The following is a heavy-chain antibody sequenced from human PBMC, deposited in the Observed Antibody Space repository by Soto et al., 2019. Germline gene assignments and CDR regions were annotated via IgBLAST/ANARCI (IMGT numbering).Heavy chain of an antibody. Sequence: QVQLVQSGAEVKKPGSSVKVSCKASGGTFSSYTISWVRQAPGQGLEWMGRIIPILGIANYAQKFQGRVTITVDKSTSPAYMELSSLRSEDTAVYYCARDLSERGYSGYLYYFDYWGQGTLVTVSS. D-gene: IGHD5-12*01. CDR3: ARDLSERGYSGYLYYFDY. CDR1: GGTFSSYT. V-gene: IGHV1-69*08. CDR2: IIPILGIA. J-gene: IGHJ4*02.